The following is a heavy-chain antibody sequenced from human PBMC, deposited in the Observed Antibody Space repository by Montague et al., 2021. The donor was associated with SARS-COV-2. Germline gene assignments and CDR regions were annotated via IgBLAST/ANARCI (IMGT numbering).Heavy chain of an antibody. Sequence: SLRLSCAASGFTFSRYAMSWVRQAPGKGLEWVSGISDSGGSTYYXXSLKGRFTISRDNSKNTLYLQMNSLRAEDTAVYYCAKGGERITMIVVVITLADFDYWGQGTLVTVSS. CDR2: ISDSGGST. CDR3: AKGGERITMIVVVITLADFDY. V-gene: IGHV3-23*01. CDR1: GFTFSRYA. D-gene: IGHD3-22*01. J-gene: IGHJ4*02.